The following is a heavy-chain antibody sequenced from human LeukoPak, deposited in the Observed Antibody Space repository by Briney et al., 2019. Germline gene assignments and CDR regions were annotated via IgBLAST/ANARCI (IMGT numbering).Heavy chain of an antibody. D-gene: IGHD3-22*01. J-gene: IGHJ5*02. CDR3: ARGDSKEEWFDP. Sequence: ASLKVSCKASGNTFTNNDINWVRQATPQGLEWLGWIRAYNGNTNYVQKLQGRVTMTTDTSTSTAYMELSRLRSDDTAVYYCARGDSKEEWFDPWGQGTLVTVSS. V-gene: IGHV1-18*01. CDR2: IRAYNGNT. CDR1: GNTFTNND.